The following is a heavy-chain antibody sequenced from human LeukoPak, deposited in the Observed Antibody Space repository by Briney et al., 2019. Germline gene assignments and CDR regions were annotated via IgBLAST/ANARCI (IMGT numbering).Heavy chain of an antibody. Sequence: SETLSLTCAVYGGSFSGYYWSWIRQPPGKGLEWIGEINHSGSTNYNPSLKSRVTISVDTSKNQFSLQLSSVTAADTAVYYCAGGYCCSTSCHRYFDYWGQGTLVTVSS. D-gene: IGHD2-2*01. J-gene: IGHJ4*02. CDR1: GGSFSGYY. CDR2: INHSGST. V-gene: IGHV4-34*01. CDR3: AGGYCCSTSCHRYFDY.